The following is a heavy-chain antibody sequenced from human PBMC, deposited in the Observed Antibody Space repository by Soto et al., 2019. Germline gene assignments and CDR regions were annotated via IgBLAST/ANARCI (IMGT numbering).Heavy chain of an antibody. D-gene: IGHD4-17*01. CDR3: ARVRPYGPIDY. V-gene: IGHV4-30-4*01. J-gene: IGHJ4*02. Sequence: SETLSLTCTVSGGSISSGDYYWSWIRQPPGKGLEWIGYIYYSGSTYYNPSLKSRVTISVDTSKNQFSLKLSSVTAADTAVYYCARVRPYGPIDYWGQGTLVTVS. CDR2: IYYSGST. CDR1: GGSISSGDYY.